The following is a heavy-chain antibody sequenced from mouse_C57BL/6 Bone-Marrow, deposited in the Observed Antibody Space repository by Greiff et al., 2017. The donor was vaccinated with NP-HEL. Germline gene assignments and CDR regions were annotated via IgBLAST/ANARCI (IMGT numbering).Heavy chain of an antibody. CDR2: ISSGGSYT. Sequence: EVMLVESGGDLVKPGGSLKLSCATSGFTFSSYGMSWVRQTPDKRLEWVATISSGGSYTYYPDSVKGRFNISRDNAKNTLYLQMSSLKSEDTAMYYCARHTYYYGSSSYAMDYWGQGTSVTVSS. J-gene: IGHJ4*01. CDR3: ARHTYYYGSSSYAMDY. D-gene: IGHD1-1*01. CDR1: GFTFSSYG. V-gene: IGHV5-6*01.